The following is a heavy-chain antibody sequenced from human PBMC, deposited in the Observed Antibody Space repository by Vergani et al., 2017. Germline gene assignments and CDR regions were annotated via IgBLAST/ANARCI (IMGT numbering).Heavy chain of an antibody. D-gene: IGHD6-6*01. CDR1: GYTFTGYY. V-gene: IGHV1-2*02. Sequence: QVQLVQSGAEVKKPGASVKVSCKASGYTFTGYYMHWVRQAPGQGLAWMGWINPNSGGTNSAQKFQGRGTMTRDTSISTAYMELSRLRSDDTAVYYCARDPEPGIGSSVWVDPWGQGTLVTVSS. J-gene: IGHJ5*02. CDR3: ARDPEPGIGSSVWVDP. CDR2: INPNSGGT.